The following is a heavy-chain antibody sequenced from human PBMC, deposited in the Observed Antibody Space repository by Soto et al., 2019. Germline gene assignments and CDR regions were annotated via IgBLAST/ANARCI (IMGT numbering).Heavy chain of an antibody. Sequence: SETLSLTCPVSGCSISSYYWSWIRQPPGKGLEWIGYIYYSGSTNYNPSLKSRVTISVDTSKNQFSLKLSSVTAADTAVYYCAGGVAYDFWSGYYYYYYGMDVWGQGTTVTVSS. CDR2: IYYSGST. D-gene: IGHD3-3*01. CDR3: AGGVAYDFWSGYYYYYYGMDV. J-gene: IGHJ6*02. V-gene: IGHV4-59*01. CDR1: GCSISSYY.